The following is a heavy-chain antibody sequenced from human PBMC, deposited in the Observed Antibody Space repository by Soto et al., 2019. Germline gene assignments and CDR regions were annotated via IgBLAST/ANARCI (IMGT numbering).Heavy chain of an antibody. CDR3: ARSLVNGTYEAFDI. V-gene: IGHV5-51*03. CDR2: IYPGDSDT. CDR1: GYNFHRYW. Sequence: EVYLAQSGAEVKKPGESLQISCKGSGYNFHRYWIGWVRQMPGKGLEWMGVIYPGDSDTRYSPSLQGQVTISADKSSSAAYLQWSSLQASDTATYYFARSLVNGTYEAFDIWGQVTMVTVSS. D-gene: IGHD6-13*01. J-gene: IGHJ3*02.